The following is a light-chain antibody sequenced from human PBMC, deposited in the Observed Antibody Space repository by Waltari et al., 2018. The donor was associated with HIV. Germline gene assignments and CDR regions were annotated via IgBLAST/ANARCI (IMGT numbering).Light chain of an antibody. CDR1: QSVTSN. Sequence: EIVMTQSPATLSVSPGERATLSCRASQSVTSNLAWYQQRHGQAPRLLISGASTRATDIPARFSGSGSGTEFTLTISSLQSEDFAVYYCQQYYNWPPTWTFGQGTRVEIK. J-gene: IGKJ1*01. CDR2: GAS. CDR3: QQYYNWPPTWT. V-gene: IGKV3-15*01.